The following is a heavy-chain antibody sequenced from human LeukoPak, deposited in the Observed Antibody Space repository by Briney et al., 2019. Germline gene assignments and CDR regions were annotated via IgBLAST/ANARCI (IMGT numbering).Heavy chain of an antibody. V-gene: IGHV1-69*05. CDR3: ARISSGWYFAY. CDR2: IIPICGTA. CDR1: GGTFSSYA. D-gene: IGHD6-19*01. Sequence: SVKVSCKASGGTFSSYAISWVRQAPGQGLEWMGRIIPICGTANYAQKFQGRVTITTDTSTSTAYMELVRLRSEVTAVYYCARISSGWYFAYCGRATLVTVSS. J-gene: IGHJ4*02.